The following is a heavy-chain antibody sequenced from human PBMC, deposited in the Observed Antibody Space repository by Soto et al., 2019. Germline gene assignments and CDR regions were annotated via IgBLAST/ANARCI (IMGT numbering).Heavy chain of an antibody. D-gene: IGHD5-12*01. V-gene: IGHV1-69*13. CDR1: GGTFSSYA. J-gene: IGHJ5*02. Sequence: SVKVSCKASGGTFSSYAISWLRQAPGQGLEWMGGIIPIFGTANYAQKFQGRVTITADESTSTAYMELSSLRSEDTAVYYCARCLGGYNFYNWFDPWGQGTLVTVSS. CDR3: ARCLGGYNFYNWFDP. CDR2: IIPIFGTA.